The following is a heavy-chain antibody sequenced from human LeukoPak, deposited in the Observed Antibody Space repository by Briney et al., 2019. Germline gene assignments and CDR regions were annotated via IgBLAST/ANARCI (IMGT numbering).Heavy chain of an antibody. CDR1: GSSISIGDYY. CDR2: IYYSGST. J-gene: IGHJ3*02. CDR3: ARDPRYYDSTDAFDI. Sequence: SQTLSLTCTVSGSSISIGDYYWSWIRQPPGKGLEWIGYIYYSGSTYYNPSLKSRVTISVDTSKNQFSLKLSSVTAADTAVYYCARDPRYYDSTDAFDIWGQGTMVTVSS. D-gene: IGHD3-22*01. V-gene: IGHV4-30-4*01.